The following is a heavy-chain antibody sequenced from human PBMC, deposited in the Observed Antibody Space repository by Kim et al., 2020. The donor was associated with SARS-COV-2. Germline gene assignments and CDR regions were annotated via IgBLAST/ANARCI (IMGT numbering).Heavy chain of an antibody. CDR2: ISGNNGHI. D-gene: IGHD6-13*01. V-gene: IGHV3-9*01. CDR3: AKEVTLATAGTSSYFQH. CDR1: GFTFHDYA. J-gene: IGHJ1*01. Sequence: GGSLRLSCAASGFTFHDYAMHWVRQAPGKGLEWVSGISGNNGHIDYADSVRGRFTISRDNAKNSLYLQINRLRVEDTALYYCAKEVTLATAGTSSYFQH.